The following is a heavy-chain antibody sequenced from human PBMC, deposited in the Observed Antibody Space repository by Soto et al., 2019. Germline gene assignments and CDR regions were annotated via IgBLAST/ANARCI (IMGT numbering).Heavy chain of an antibody. CDR3: ARLGGSGWTYYYYYYGMDV. CDR2: IYPGDSDT. J-gene: IGHJ6*02. Sequence: PGESLKISCNGSGYSFTIYCIGLVLQMPGKGLEWMGIIYPGDSDTRYSPSFQGQVTISADKSISTAYLQWSSLKASDTAMYYCARLGGSGWTYYYYYYGMDVWGQGTTVTVSS. CDR1: GYSFTIYC. V-gene: IGHV5-51*01. D-gene: IGHD6-19*01.